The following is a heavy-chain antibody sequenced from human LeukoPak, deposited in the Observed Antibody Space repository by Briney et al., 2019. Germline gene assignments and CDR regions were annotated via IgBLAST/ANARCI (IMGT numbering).Heavy chain of an antibody. CDR2: MSGSGSST. CDR3: ASYEGRYGFEY. Sequence: GGSLRLSCAPSGFTFSRHGMHWVRQAPGKGLEWVSAMSGSGSSTFYADSVKGRFTISRDNSKNTLHLQMNSLRGEDTAVYYCASYEGRYGFEYWGQGTLVTVSS. J-gene: IGHJ4*02. CDR1: GFTFSRHG. D-gene: IGHD1-26*01. V-gene: IGHV3-23*01.